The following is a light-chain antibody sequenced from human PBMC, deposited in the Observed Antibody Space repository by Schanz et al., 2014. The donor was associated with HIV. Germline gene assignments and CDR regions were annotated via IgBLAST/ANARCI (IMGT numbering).Light chain of an antibody. V-gene: IGLV1-40*01. J-gene: IGLJ3*02. CDR1: SSNIGQVYD. CDR2: ATY. Sequence: QSVLTQPPSVSGAPGQRVTISCTGSSSNIGQVYDVHWYQQLPGTAPKHLIYATYNRPSGVPDRFSGSNSGTSASLAISGLQSEDEADYYCSSYEGIHNWVFGGGTKLTVL. CDR3: SSYEGIHNWV.